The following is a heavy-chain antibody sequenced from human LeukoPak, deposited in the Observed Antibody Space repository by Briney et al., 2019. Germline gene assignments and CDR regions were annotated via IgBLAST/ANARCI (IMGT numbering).Heavy chain of an antibody. Sequence: PGGSLRLSCAASGFTFSSYGMHWVRQAPGKGLEWVAVIWYDGSNKYYADSVKGRFTISRDNSKNTLYLQMNSLRAEDTAVYYCARADTVAGYSWFDPWGQGTLVTVSS. D-gene: IGHD6-19*01. CDR3: ARADTVAGYSWFDP. J-gene: IGHJ5*02. V-gene: IGHV3-33*01. CDR1: GFTFSSYG. CDR2: IWYDGSNK.